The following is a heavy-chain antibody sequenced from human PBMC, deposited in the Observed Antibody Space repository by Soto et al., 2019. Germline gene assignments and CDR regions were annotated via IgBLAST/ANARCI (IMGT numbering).Heavy chain of an antibody. CDR2: ISAYNGNT. CDR1: GYTFTSYG. D-gene: IGHD6-19*01. J-gene: IGHJ4*02. Sequence: QVQLVQSGAEVKKPGASVKVSCKASGYTFTSYGISWVRQAPVQGLEWMGWISAYNGNTNYAQKLQGRVTMTTDTSTSTVYMELRSLRSDDTDVYYCARLVGGWYADYWGQGTLVTVSS. CDR3: ARLVGGWYADY. V-gene: IGHV1-18*04.